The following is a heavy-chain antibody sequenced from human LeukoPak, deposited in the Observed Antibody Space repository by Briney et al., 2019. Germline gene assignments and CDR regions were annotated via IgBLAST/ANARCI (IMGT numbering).Heavy chain of an antibody. CDR1: EYIFTDDY. J-gene: IGHJ4*02. D-gene: IGHD2-8*01. V-gene: IGHV1-69-2*01. Sequence: ASVKISCKASEYIFTDDYMHWVQQAPGKGLEWMGRIDPEDGETIYAEKFQGRVTITADTSTDTAYMELSGLRSEDTAVYYCAIPGVVSYFDYWGQGTLVTVSS. CDR2: IDPEDGET. CDR3: AIPGVVSYFDY.